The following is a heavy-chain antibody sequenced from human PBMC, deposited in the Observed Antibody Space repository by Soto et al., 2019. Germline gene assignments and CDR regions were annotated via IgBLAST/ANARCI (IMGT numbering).Heavy chain of an antibody. V-gene: IGHV4-59*01. CDR3: ARSRRDFWSGYYTLWFDP. D-gene: IGHD3-3*01. CDR2: IYYSGST. CDR1: GGSISSYY. Sequence: SETLSLTCTVSGGSISSYYWSWIRQPPGKGLEWIGYIYYSGSTNYNPSLKSRVTISVDTSKNQFSLKLSSVTAADTAVYYCARSRRDFWSGYYTLWFDPWGQGTLVTVSS. J-gene: IGHJ5*02.